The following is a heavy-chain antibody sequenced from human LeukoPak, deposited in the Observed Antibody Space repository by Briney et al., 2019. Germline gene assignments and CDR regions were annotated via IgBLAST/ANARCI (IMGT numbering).Heavy chain of an antibody. Sequence: SETLSLTCTVSGGSISSYYWSWLRQPPGKGLEGIGYIYYSGSTNYNPSLKSRVTISVDTSKNQFSLKLSSVTAADTAVYYCARDAIRWFDPWGQGTLVTVSS. CDR3: ARDAIRWFDP. J-gene: IGHJ5*02. V-gene: IGHV4-59*01. CDR1: GGSISSYY. D-gene: IGHD2-2*01. CDR2: IYYSGST.